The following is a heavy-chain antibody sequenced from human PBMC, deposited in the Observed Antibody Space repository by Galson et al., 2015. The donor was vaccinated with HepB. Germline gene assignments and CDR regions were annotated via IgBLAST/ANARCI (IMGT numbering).Heavy chain of an antibody. Sequence: SLRLSCAASGFTFSSYWMHWVRQAPGKGLVWVSRINTDGSATNYADSVKDRFTISRDNAKNTLYLQMSSLRVEDTAVYYCARDWGGMDVWGQGTTVTVSS. CDR2: INTDGSAT. J-gene: IGHJ6*02. CDR3: ARDWGGMDV. D-gene: IGHD3-16*01. CDR1: GFTFSSYW. V-gene: IGHV3-74*01.